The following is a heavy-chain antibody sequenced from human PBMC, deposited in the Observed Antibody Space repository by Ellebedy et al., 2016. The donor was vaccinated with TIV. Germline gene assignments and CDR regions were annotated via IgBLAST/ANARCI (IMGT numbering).Heavy chain of an antibody. V-gene: IGHV4-31*03. D-gene: IGHD5-24*01. CDR3: ARGFVEMATPIPDY. CDR1: GGSIRSNDYY. Sequence: SETLSLTXTVSGGSIRSNDYYWNWIRQHPGKGLEWIGYIHYRGTTYYNPSLRGRLTISVDTSKNQFSLRLSSVSAADTAVYYCARGFVEMATPIPDYWGQGTLVTVSS. CDR2: IHYRGTT. J-gene: IGHJ4*02.